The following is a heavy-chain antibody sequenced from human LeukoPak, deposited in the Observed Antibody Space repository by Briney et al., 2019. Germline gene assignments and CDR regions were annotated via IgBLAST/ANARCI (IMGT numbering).Heavy chain of an antibody. Sequence: GASVKVSCKASGYTFTSYGISWVRQAPGQGLEWMRWISAYNGNTNYAQKLQGRVTMTTDTSTSTAYMELRSLRSDDTAVYYCARDYSPLYGSGSYWGYFDYWGQGTLVTVSS. CDR3: ARDYSPLYGSGSYWGYFDY. J-gene: IGHJ4*02. V-gene: IGHV1-18*01. CDR1: GYTFTSYG. CDR2: ISAYNGNT. D-gene: IGHD3-10*01.